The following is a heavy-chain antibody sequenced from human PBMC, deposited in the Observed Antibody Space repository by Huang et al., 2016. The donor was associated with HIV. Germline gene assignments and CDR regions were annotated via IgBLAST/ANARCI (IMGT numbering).Heavy chain of an antibody. J-gene: IGHJ5*02. V-gene: IGHV3-21*02. Sequence: EVELVESGGGLVKPGGSLRLYCAASGFAFSSYGMNWVRQAPGKGLEWVAFICRDSIYIYYADSVKGRVTISRDNAKSSIYLQLDSLRAEDTAVYYCAYQQWLVGGLNHWGQGTLVVVSS. D-gene: IGHD6-19*01. CDR3: AYQQWLVGGLNH. CDR1: GFAFSSYG. CDR2: ICRDSIYI.